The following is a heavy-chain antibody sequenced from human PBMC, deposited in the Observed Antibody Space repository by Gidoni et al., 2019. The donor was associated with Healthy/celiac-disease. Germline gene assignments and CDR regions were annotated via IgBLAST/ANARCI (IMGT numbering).Heavy chain of an antibody. J-gene: IGHJ5*02. CDR1: GGSISSGGYY. CDR2: IYYSGST. D-gene: IGHD2-15*01. Sequence: QVQLQESGPGLVKPSQTLSLTCTVSGGSISSGGYYWSWIRQHPGKGLEWIGYIYYSGSTYYNPSLKSRVTISVDTSKNQFSLKLSSVTAADTAVYYCAREGYCSGGSCQGWFDPWGQGTLVTVSS. CDR3: AREGYCSGGSCQGWFDP. V-gene: IGHV4-31*03.